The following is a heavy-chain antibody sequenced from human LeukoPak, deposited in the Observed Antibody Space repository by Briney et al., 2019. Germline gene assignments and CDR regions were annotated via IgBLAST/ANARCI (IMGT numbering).Heavy chain of an antibody. V-gene: IGHV3-23*01. CDR1: GFTFSSYA. CDR3: AKGWDFWSGYIDY. Sequence: PGGSLRLSCAASGFTFSSYARSWVRQAPGKGLEWVSAISGSGGSTYYADSVKGRFSISRDNSKNTLYLQMNSLRAEDTAVYYCAKGWDFWSGYIDYWGQGTLVTVSS. CDR2: ISGSGGST. J-gene: IGHJ4*02. D-gene: IGHD3-3*01.